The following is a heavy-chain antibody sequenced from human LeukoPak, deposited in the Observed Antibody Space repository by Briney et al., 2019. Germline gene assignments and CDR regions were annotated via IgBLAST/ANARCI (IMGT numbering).Heavy chain of an antibody. D-gene: IGHD3-22*01. CDR2: LYDSGTT. CDR3: TRRMYYSDSGGSSYYYMDV. Sequence: SETLSFTCTVSGGSSSSYYWSWIRQPPEKGLEWIGYLYDSGTTNYNPSLNSRVTISADTSKKQIFLKLSSVTAADTAVYYCTRRMYYSDSGGSSYYYMDVWGKGTTVTVSS. V-gene: IGHV4-59*08. J-gene: IGHJ6*03. CDR1: GGSSSSYY.